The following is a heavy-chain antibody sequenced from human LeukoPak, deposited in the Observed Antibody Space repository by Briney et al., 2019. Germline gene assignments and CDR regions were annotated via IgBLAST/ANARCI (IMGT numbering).Heavy chain of an antibody. CDR3: ARAKDSRYGSGIDY. D-gene: IGHD3-10*01. V-gene: IGHV3-23*01. CDR1: GFTFSSYA. CDR2: ISGSGGST. Sequence: GGSLRLSCAASGFTFSSYAMSWVRQAPGKGLEWVSAISGSGGSTYYADSVKGRFTISRDNSKNTLYLQMNSLRAEDTAVYYCARAKDSRYGSGIDYWGQGTLVTVSS. J-gene: IGHJ4*02.